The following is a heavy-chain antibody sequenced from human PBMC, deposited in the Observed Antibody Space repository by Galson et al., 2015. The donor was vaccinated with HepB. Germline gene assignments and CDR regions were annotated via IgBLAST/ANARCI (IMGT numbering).Heavy chain of an antibody. Sequence: SLRLSCAASGFTFSDYYMSWIRQAPGKGLEWVSYISSSSSYTNYADSVKGRFTISRDNAKNSLYLQMSSLRAEDTAVYYCARDVAYGDYAAPYWYFDLWGRGTLVTVSS. CDR2: ISSSSSYT. CDR1: GFTFSDYY. CDR3: ARDVAYGDYAAPYWYFDL. J-gene: IGHJ2*01. D-gene: IGHD4-17*01. V-gene: IGHV3-11*06.